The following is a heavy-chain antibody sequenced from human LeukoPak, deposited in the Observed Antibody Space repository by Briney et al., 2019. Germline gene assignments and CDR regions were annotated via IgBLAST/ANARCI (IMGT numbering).Heavy chain of an antibody. Sequence: SQTLSLTCTVSGGSISSLYWSWIRQPPGKGLEWIGYIYYTGSTNYNPSLKSRVTMFVDMSKNQFSLRLSSVTAADTAVYYCARHRAYSSSSPFDYWGQGTLVTVSS. J-gene: IGHJ4*02. CDR2: IYYTGST. V-gene: IGHV4-59*08. CDR3: ARHRAYSSSSPFDY. CDR1: GGSISSLY. D-gene: IGHD6-6*01.